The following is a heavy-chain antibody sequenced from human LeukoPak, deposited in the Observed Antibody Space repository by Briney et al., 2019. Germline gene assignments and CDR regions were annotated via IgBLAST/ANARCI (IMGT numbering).Heavy chain of an antibody. Sequence: PGGSLRLSCAASGFTFSSYAMHWVRQAPGKGLEWVAVISYDGSNKYYADSVRGRFTISRDNSKNTLYLQMNSLRAEDTAVCYCARVPVNYFDYWGQGTLVTVSS. CDR1: GFTFSSYA. CDR2: ISYDGSNK. J-gene: IGHJ4*02. CDR3: ARVPVNYFDY. V-gene: IGHV3-30-3*01.